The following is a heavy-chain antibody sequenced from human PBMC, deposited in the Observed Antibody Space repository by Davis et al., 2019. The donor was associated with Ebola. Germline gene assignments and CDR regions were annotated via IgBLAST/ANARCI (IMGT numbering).Heavy chain of an antibody. CDR1: GFTFSSYS. V-gene: IGHV3-48*04. J-gene: IGHJ5*02. CDR2: ISSSSSTI. D-gene: IGHD2-15*01. Sequence: GGSLRLSCAASGFTFSSYSMNWVRQAPGKGLEWVSYISSSSSTIYYADSVKGRFTISRDNAKNSLYLQMNSLRAEDTAVYYCARDRGCSGGSCYSVWFDPWGQGTLVTVSS. CDR3: ARDRGCSGGSCYSVWFDP.